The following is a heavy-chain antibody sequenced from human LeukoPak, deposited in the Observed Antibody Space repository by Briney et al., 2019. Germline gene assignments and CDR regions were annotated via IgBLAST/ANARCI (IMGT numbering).Heavy chain of an antibody. D-gene: IGHD5-12*01. V-gene: IGHV3-53*01. Sequence: GGSLRLSCAASGFTVSSNYMSWVRQAPGKGLEWVSVIYSGGTTSYADSVKGRFTISRDNSKNSLYLQMDSLRVEDTAVYYCVRDIGGFYRGYGDSWGQGTLVTVSS. CDR2: IYSGGTT. J-gene: IGHJ4*02. CDR3: VRDIGGFYRGYGDS. CDR1: GFTVSSNY.